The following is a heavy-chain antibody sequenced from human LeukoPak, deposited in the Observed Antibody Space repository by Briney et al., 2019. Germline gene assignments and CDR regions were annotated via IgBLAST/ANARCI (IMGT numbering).Heavy chain of an antibody. CDR3: ARDLRSSGYYAFDY. V-gene: IGHV3-23*01. J-gene: IGHJ4*02. CDR1: GFTFITHA. CDR2: VSGSGINT. D-gene: IGHD3-22*01. Sequence: GGSLRLSCAASGFTFITHAMTWVRQAPGKGLEWVSVVSGSGINTYYADSVKGRFTISRDNAKNSLYLQMNSLRAEDTAVYYCARDLRSSGYYAFDYWGQGTLVTVSS.